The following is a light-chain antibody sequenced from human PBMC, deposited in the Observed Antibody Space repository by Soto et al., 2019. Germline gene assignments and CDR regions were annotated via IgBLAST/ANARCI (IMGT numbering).Light chain of an antibody. J-gene: IGKJ5*01. CDR1: QSASSSY. CDR2: GAS. CDR3: QQYGSSST. V-gene: IGKV3-20*01. Sequence: EIVLTQSPGILSLSPGERATLSCRASQSASSSYLAWYQQKPGQAPRLLIYGASSRPTGIPDRFSGSGSGTDFTLTISRLEPEDFAVYYCQQYGSSSTFGQGTRLEIK.